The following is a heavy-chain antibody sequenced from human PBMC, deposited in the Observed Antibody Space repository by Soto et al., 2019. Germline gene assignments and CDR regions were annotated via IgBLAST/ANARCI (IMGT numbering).Heavy chain of an antibody. D-gene: IGHD3-3*01. J-gene: IGHJ4*02. Sequence: EVQLVESGGALVQPGGSLRLSCAASGFGFSDYWMSWVRQAPGKGLVWLANIKEDGREKYSVDSVKGRFTISRDNAKNSLFLQMNSLRAEDTAVYYCARDKGAVGGSRFLEISGYFDFWGQGTLVTVSS. V-gene: IGHV3-7*01. CDR2: IKEDGREK. CDR1: GFGFSDYW. CDR3: ARDKGAVGGSRFLEISGYFDF.